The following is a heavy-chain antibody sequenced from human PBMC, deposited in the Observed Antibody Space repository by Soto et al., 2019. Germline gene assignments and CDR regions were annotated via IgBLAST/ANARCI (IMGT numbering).Heavy chain of an antibody. J-gene: IGHJ6*02. Sequence: GGSLRLSCAASGFTFSSYWMHWVRQAPGKGLVWVSRINSDGSSTSYADSVKGRFTISRDNAKNTLYLQMNSLRAEDTAVYYCAREYYDFWSGYRGPVYYYYGMDVWGQGTTVTVSS. D-gene: IGHD3-3*01. V-gene: IGHV3-74*01. CDR2: INSDGSST. CDR1: GFTFSSYW. CDR3: AREYYDFWSGYRGPVYYYYGMDV.